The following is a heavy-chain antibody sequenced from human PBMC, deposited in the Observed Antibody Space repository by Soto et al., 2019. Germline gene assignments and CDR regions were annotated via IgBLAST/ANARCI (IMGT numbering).Heavy chain of an antibody. CDR1: GYSFINYN. Sequence: QALLVQSGAEVKKSGASVKVSCKASGYSFINYNIIWMRQAPGQELQWVGTISPSNGQTSLAKKFQGRVTMTRDTSAKVAFLELRSMKAQDTGVYYCARMFHYDTSSYIGILGGFDVWGQGTQVTVSS. V-gene: IGHV1-46*01. D-gene: IGHD3-22*01. J-gene: IGHJ3*01. CDR3: ARMFHYDTSSYIGILGGFDV. CDR2: ISPSNGQT.